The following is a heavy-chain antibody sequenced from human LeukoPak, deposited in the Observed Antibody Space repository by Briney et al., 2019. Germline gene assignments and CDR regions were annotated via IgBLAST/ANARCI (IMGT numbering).Heavy chain of an antibody. CDR3: AKDENYYSGTYGAFDY. V-gene: IGHV3-30*02. D-gene: IGHD3-10*01. J-gene: IGHJ4*02. CDR1: GFTFNSYG. CDR2: IRYDGSNK. Sequence: GGSLRLSCAASGFTFNSYGMHWVRQAPGKGLERVAFIRYDGSNKYYADSVKGRFTISRDNSKNTLYLQMNSLRAEDTAVYYCAKDENYYSGTYGAFDYWGQGTLVTVSS.